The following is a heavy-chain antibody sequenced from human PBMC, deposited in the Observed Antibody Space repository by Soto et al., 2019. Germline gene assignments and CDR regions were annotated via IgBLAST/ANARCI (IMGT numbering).Heavy chain of an antibody. CDR3: ARGNTATADY. CDR1: GYIFTSYA. J-gene: IGHJ4*02. CDR2: INAGNGNT. Sequence: GASVKVSCKASGYIFTSYAMHWVRQAPGQRLEWMGWINAGNGNTKYSQTFQDRVTFTRDTSASTIYMELSSLRSEDTAVYYCARGNTATADYWGQGTLVTVSS. D-gene: IGHD2-21*02. V-gene: IGHV1-3*01.